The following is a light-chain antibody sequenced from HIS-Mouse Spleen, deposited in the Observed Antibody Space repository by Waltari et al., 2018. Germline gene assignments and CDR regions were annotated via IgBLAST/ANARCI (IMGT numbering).Light chain of an antibody. J-gene: IGLJ2*01. V-gene: IGLV3-10*01. CDR2: EDS. Sequence: SYELTQPPSVSVSPGQTARITCSGDALPKKYAYWYQQQSGQAPVLVIYEDSKRPSSIPKRFSGSSAGTMATLTISGAQVEDEADYYCYSTDSSCNHRVFGGGTKLTVL. CDR1: ALPKKY. CDR3: YSTDSSCNHRV.